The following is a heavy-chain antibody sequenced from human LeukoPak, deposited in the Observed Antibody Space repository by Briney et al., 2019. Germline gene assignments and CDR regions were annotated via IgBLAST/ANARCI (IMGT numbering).Heavy chain of an antibody. J-gene: IGHJ4*02. V-gene: IGHV4-34*01. CDR3: ARDSGVYSNGPNFDY. Sequence: PSDTLSLTCAVYGGSFSGYYWSWIRQPPGKGLEWIGEINHSGSTNYNPSLKSRVTISVDTSKNQFSLKLSSVTAADTAVYYCARDSGVYSNGPNFDYWGQGTLVTVSS. CDR1: GGSFSGYY. D-gene: IGHD5-18*01. CDR2: INHSGST.